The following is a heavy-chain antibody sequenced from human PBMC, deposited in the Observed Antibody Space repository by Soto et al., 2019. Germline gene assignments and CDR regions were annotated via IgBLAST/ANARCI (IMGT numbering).Heavy chain of an antibody. J-gene: IGHJ5*02. CDR3: ARGTTFGGVIAYNWFDP. D-gene: IGHD3-16*02. Sequence: PSETLSLTCAVYGGSFSGYYWSWIRQPPGKGLEWIGEINHSGSTNYNPSLKSRVTISVDTSKNQFSLKLSSVTAADTAVYYCARGTTFGGVIAYNWFDPWGQGTLVTVSS. CDR1: GGSFSGYY. CDR2: INHSGST. V-gene: IGHV4-34*01.